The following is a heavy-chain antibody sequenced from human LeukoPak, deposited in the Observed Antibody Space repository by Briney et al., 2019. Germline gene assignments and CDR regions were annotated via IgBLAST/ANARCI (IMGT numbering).Heavy chain of an antibody. J-gene: IGHJ4*02. CDR1: GYTFTSYY. D-gene: IGHD6-13*01. CDR3: ARGAGVLSSSWYQYYFDY. Sequence: PGASVKVSCKASGYTFTSYYIHWVRQAPGQGLEWMGIINPSGGSTNYAQKFQGRVTMTRDTSISTAYMELSRLRSDDTAVYYCARGAGVLSSSWYQYYFDYWGQGTLVTVSS. CDR2: INPSGGST. V-gene: IGHV1-46*01.